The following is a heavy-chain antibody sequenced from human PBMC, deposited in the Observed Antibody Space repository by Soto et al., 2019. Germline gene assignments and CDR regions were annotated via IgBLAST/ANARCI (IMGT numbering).Heavy chain of an antibody. CDR1: GGFTSTNNW. D-gene: IGHD3-10*01. Sequence: QLQLQESGPGLVRPSGTLSLTCAVSGGFTSTNNWWSWVRQPPGKGLEWIGDAYHSGSTEYNPSLKSRVSISVDKSKNQISLKLTSATAAATAVYYCARSPPSSYYGGSGTFDYWGQGPLVTVSS. CDR3: ARSPPSSYYGGSGTFDY. J-gene: IGHJ4*02. V-gene: IGHV4-4*02. CDR2: AYHSGST.